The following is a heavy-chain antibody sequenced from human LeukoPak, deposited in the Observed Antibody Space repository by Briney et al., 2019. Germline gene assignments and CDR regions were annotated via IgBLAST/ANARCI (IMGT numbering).Heavy chain of an antibody. CDR1: GYTFTSYG. CDR3: ARAQIVVVPAAYRGAFDI. D-gene: IGHD2-2*01. J-gene: IGHJ3*02. V-gene: IGHV1-18*01. CDR2: ISASGGST. Sequence: GASVKVSCKASGYTFTSYGISWVRQAPGQGLEWMGWISASGGSTSYAQKFQGRVTMTRDTSTSTVYMELSSLRSEDTAVYYCARAQIVVVPAAYRGAFDIWGQGTMVTVSS.